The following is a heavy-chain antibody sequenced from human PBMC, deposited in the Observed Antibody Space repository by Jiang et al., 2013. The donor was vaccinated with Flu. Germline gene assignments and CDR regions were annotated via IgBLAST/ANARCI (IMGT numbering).Heavy chain of an antibody. V-gene: IGHV1-3*01. D-gene: IGHD6-13*01. CDR3: ARDPPLGIAAAGTGDY. CDR1: GYTFTSYA. Sequence: SVKVSCKASGYTFTSYAMHWVRQAPGQRLEWMGWINAGNGNTKYSQKFQGRVTITRDTSASTAYMELSSLRSEDTAVYYCARDPPLGIAAAGTGDYWGQGTLVTVSS. J-gene: IGHJ4*02. CDR2: INAGNGNT.